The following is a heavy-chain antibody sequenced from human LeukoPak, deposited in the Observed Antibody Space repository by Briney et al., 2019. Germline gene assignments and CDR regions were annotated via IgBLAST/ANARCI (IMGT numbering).Heavy chain of an antibody. CDR2: IYHSGST. J-gene: IGHJ5*02. Sequence: PSGTLSLTCAVSGGSISSSNWWSWVRQPPGKGLEWIGEIYHSGSTNYNPSLKSRVTISVDKSKNQFSLKLSSVTAADTAVYYCARVSRAITFGGVIVRPNNWFDPWGQGTLVTVSS. CDR3: ARVSRAITFGGVIVRPNNWFDP. D-gene: IGHD3-16*02. V-gene: IGHV4-4*02. CDR1: GGSISSSNW.